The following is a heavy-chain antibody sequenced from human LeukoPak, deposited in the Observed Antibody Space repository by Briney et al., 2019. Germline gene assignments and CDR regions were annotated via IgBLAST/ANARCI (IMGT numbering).Heavy chain of an antibody. Sequence: GASVKVSCKASGYTFTSYDINWVRQATGQGLEWMGWMNPNSGNTGYAQKFQGRVTMTRDTSISTAYMELSRLRSDDTAVYYCARDQSGSAPTDYWGQGTLVTVSS. D-gene: IGHD2-15*01. CDR3: ARDQSGSAPTDY. J-gene: IGHJ4*02. CDR1: GYTFTSYD. CDR2: MNPNSGNT. V-gene: IGHV1-8*01.